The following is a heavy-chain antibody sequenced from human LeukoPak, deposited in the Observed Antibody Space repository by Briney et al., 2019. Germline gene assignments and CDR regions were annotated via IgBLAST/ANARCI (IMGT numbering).Heavy chain of an antibody. J-gene: IGHJ4*02. CDR1: GYTFTSYY. D-gene: IGHD2-2*01. CDR2: INPSGGST. CDR3: ARDAKGEIVVVPAATLPDY. V-gene: IGHV1-46*01. Sequence: EASVKVSCKASGYTFTSYYMHWVRQAPGQGLEWMGIINPSGGSTSYAQKFQGRVTMTRDTSTSTVYMELSSLRSEDTAVYYCARDAKGEIVVVPAATLPDYWGQGTLVTVSS.